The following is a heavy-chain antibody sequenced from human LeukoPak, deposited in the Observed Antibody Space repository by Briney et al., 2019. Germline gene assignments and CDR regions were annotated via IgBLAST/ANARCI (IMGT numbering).Heavy chain of an antibody. CDR1: GFTFNLAW. CDR3: TTHPAYESY. Sequence: GGSLRLSCATSGFTFNLAWMSWVRQAPGKGLEWVGRIKRNTQGGTTDYAAPVQGRFTISRDDSENTLYLQMNSLKTEDTAVYYCTTHPAYESYWGQGTLVTVSS. CDR2: IKRNTQGGTT. J-gene: IGHJ4*02. D-gene: IGHD2-21*01. V-gene: IGHV3-15*01.